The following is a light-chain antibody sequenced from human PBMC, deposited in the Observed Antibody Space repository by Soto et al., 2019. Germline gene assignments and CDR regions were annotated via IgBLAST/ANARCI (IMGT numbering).Light chain of an antibody. CDR1: QSVGGTF. J-gene: IGKJ1*01. CDR2: GAS. Sequence: EIVLTQSPGTLSLSPGEGATLSCRASQSVGGTFLALYQQKGGQAPRLLIHGASNRATGIPDRFSGSGSGTDFTLTISRLEPEDFAVYYCQQYGGSPRTFGQGTKVEVK. CDR3: QQYGGSPRT. V-gene: IGKV3-20*01.